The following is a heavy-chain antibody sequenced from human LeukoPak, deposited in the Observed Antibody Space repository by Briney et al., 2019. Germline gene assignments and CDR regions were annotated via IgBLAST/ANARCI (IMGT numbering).Heavy chain of an antibody. J-gene: IGHJ4*02. Sequence: GESLKISCQGSGYSFTSHWIGWVRQMPGKGLEWMGIIYPGDSDTRYSPSFQGQVTISADKSITTAYLQWSSLKASDTAIYYCARQLGVNTFDYWGQGTLVTVSS. CDR3: ARQLGVNTFDY. CDR2: IYPGDSDT. V-gene: IGHV5-51*01. CDR1: GYSFTSHW. D-gene: IGHD3-22*01.